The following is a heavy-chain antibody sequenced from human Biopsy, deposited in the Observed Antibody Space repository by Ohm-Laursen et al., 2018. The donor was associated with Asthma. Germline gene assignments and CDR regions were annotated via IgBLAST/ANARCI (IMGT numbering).Heavy chain of an antibody. CDR3: ARTYYDFLTGQVNDAFDI. CDR1: GYTFINYA. J-gene: IGHJ3*02. V-gene: IGHV1-3*01. CDR2: INAGNGNT. Sequence: ASAKVSCNASGYTFINYAIHWVRQAPGQRLEWMGWINAGNGNTKYSQKFQGRVTITRDTSASTAYMDLSSLRSEDTAVYYCARTYYDFLTGQVNDAFDIWGQGTMVTVSS. D-gene: IGHD3-9*01.